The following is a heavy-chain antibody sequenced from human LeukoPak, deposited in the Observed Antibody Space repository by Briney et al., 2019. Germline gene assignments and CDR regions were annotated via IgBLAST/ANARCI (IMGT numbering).Heavy chain of an antibody. Sequence: GGSLRLSRAASGFTLSSYEMTWVRQAAGKGLEWVSYISSSGSTIYYADSVKGRFTISRDNAKNSLYLQMNSLRAEDTAVYYCAELGITMIGGVWGKGTTVTISS. CDR2: ISSSGSTI. CDR3: AELGITMIGGV. J-gene: IGHJ6*04. D-gene: IGHD3-10*02. V-gene: IGHV3-48*03. CDR1: GFTLSSYE.